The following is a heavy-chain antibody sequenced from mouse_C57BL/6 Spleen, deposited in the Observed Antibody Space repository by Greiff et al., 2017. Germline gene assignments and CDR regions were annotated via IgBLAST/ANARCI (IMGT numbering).Heavy chain of an antibody. V-gene: IGHV1-61*01. J-gene: IGHJ3*01. CDR3: ARVTTVVAKAY. CDR2: IYPSDSET. Sequence: QVQLQQSGAELVRPGSSVKLSCKASGYTFTSYWMDWVKQRPGQGLEWIGNIYPSDSETHYNQKFKDKATLTVDKSSSTAYMQLSSLTSEDSAVYYCARVTTVVAKAYWGQGTLVTVSA. CDR1: GYTFTSYW. D-gene: IGHD1-1*01.